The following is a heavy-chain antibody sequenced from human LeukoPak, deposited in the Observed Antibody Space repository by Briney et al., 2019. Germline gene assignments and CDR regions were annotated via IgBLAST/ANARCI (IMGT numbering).Heavy chain of an antibody. Sequence: GASVKVSCKASGYTFTSYAMHWVRQAPGQRLEWMGWISAGNGNTKYSQKFQGRVTITRDTSASTAYMELSSLRSEDTAVYYCAREAYVLRFLEWPQNWFDPWGQGTLVTVSS. V-gene: IGHV1-3*01. J-gene: IGHJ5*02. CDR3: AREAYVLRFLEWPQNWFDP. D-gene: IGHD3-3*01. CDR2: ISAGNGNT. CDR1: GYTFTSYA.